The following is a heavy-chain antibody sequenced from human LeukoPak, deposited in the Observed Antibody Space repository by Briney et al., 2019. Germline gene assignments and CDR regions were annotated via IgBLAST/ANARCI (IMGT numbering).Heavy chain of an antibody. CDR3: ARVGNWGGPYRAFDY. CDR1: SYTFTSYG. CDR2: ISAFNGNT. D-gene: IGHD7-27*01. J-gene: IGHJ4*02. Sequence: ASVKVSCKASSYTFTSYGISWVRQAPGQGLEWMGWISAFNGNTNYAQKLQGRVTMTTDTSASTAYMELRSLKSDDTAMYYCARVGNWGGPYRAFDYGGQGPLVTFSS. V-gene: IGHV1-18*01.